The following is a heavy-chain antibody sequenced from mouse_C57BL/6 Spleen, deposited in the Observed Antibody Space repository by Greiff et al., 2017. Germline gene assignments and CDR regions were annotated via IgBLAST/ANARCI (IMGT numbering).Heavy chain of an antibody. J-gene: IGHJ3*01. CDR2: IYPSDSET. CDR3: ARRDYGSSYGY. Sequence: QVQLKQPGAELVRPGSSVKLSCKASGYTFTSYWMDWVKQRPGQGLEWIGNIYPSDSETHYNQKFKDKATLTVDKSSSTAYMQLSSLTSEDSAVYYCARRDYGSSYGYWGQGTLVTVSA. V-gene: IGHV1-61*01. CDR1: GYTFTSYW. D-gene: IGHD1-1*01.